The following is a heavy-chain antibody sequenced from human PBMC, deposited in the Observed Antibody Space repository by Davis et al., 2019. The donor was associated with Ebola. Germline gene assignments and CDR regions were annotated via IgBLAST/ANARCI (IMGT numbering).Heavy chain of an antibody. CDR1: GGTFSSYA. CDR3: ARGKALRFLEWMKYYYYYYGMDV. D-gene: IGHD3-3*01. J-gene: IGHJ6*02. V-gene: IGHV1-69*13. CDR2: IIPIFGTA. Sequence: SVKVSCKASGGTFSSYAISWVRQAPGQGLEWMGGIIPIFGTANYAQKFQGRVTITADESTSTAYMGLSSLRSEDTAVYYRARGKALRFLEWMKYYYYYYGMDVWGQGTTVTVSS.